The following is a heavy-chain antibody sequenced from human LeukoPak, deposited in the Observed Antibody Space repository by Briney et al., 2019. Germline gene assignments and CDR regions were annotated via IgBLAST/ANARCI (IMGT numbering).Heavy chain of an antibody. Sequence: GGSLRLSCAASGFMFSNYAMSWVRQAPGKGLEWVSAISGSYGTTYYADSVKGRFTISRDNSKNTLYLQMNSLRAEDTAVYYCAREGSSSWYTDFDYWGQGTLVTVSS. J-gene: IGHJ4*02. CDR2: ISGSYGTT. D-gene: IGHD6-13*01. V-gene: IGHV3-23*01. CDR1: GFMFSNYA. CDR3: AREGSSSWYTDFDY.